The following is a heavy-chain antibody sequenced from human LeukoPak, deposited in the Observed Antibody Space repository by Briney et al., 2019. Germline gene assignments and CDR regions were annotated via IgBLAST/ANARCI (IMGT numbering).Heavy chain of an antibody. Sequence: GGSLRLSCAASGFTFSSYAMSWVRQVPGKGLEWVSAISGSGGSAFYADSVKGRFTISRDNSKNTLYLQMNRLRAEDTAVYYCAKVNSGSYLFYFDYWGQGTLATVSS. V-gene: IGHV3-23*01. CDR2: ISGSGGSA. D-gene: IGHD1-26*01. CDR3: AKVNSGSYLFYFDY. CDR1: GFTFSSYA. J-gene: IGHJ4*02.